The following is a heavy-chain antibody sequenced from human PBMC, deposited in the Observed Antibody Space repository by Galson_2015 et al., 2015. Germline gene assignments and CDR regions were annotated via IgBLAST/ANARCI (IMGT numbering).Heavy chain of an antibody. Sequence: RFSISRDNSKNIVYLQMNSLRAEDTAVYYCARERMTTEIDYRGQGTLVTVSS. V-gene: IGHV3-30*07. D-gene: IGHD4-17*01. CDR3: ARERMTTEIDY. J-gene: IGHJ4*02.